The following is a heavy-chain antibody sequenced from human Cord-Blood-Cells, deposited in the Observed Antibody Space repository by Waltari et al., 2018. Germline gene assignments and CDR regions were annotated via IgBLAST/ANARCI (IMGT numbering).Heavy chain of an antibody. Sequence: QVQLQESGPGLVKPSETLSLTCAVSGYSISSGYYWGWLRPPPAKGLEWIGSIYHSGSTYYNPSLKSRVTISVDTSKNQFSLKLSSVTAADTAVYYCARGYCSGGSCFLEYFQHWGQGTLVTVSS. V-gene: IGHV4-38-2*01. CDR1: GYSISSGYY. J-gene: IGHJ1*01. CDR3: ARGYCSGGSCFLEYFQH. D-gene: IGHD2-15*01. CDR2: IYHSGST.